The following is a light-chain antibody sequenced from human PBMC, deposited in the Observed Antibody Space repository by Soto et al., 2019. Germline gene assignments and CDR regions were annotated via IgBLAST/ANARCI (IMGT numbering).Light chain of an antibody. CDR3: QAWASGTPVV. Sequence: SYELTQEPSVSVSPGQKASITCSGDTLGDKYVCWYQQKPGQSPVLVIHEDNKRPSGIPERFSGSNSGNTATLTISWPQAMDEAAYYCQAWASGTPVVFGGGTKLTVL. CDR1: TLGDKY. CDR2: EDN. V-gene: IGLV3-1*01. J-gene: IGLJ2*01.